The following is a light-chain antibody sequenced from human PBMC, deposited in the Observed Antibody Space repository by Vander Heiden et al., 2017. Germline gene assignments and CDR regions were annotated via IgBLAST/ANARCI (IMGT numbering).Light chain of an antibody. V-gene: IGKV3-11*01. CDR2: DAS. CDR3: QQRINTLFT. CDR1: QSVSSY. J-gene: IGKJ3*01. Sequence: EIVLTQSPATLSLSPGARATRSCRASQSVSSYLAWYQQKPGQAPRLLIYDASNRATGIPARFSGSGSGTDFTLTISRLEPEDVAVYYCQQRINTLFTFGQGTQVDIK.